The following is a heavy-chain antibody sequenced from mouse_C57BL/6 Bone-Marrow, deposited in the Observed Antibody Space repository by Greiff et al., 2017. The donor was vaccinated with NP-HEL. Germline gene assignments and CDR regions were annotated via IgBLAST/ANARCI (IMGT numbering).Heavy chain of an antibody. CDR1: GYTFTSYW. D-gene: IGHD2-1*01. J-gene: IGHJ4*01. CDR3: SRAGYGKLCAMDY. Sequence: QVQLQQPGAELVMPGASVKLSCKASGYTFTSYWMHWVKQRPGQGLEWIGEIDPSDSYTTYNQKFKGKATLTVDKSSSTAYMQLSSLTSSDSAVYYCSRAGYGKLCAMDYWGQGTSVTVSS. V-gene: IGHV1-69*01. CDR2: IDPSDSYT.